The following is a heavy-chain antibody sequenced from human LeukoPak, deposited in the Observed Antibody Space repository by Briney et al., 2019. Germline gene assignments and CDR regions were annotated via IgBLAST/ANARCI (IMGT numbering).Heavy chain of an antibody. CDR3: ARVRYGGYSYGYFDY. CDR2: IYYSGST. Sequence: SETLSPTCTVSGGPISSYYWSWIRQPPGKGLEWIGYIYYSGSTNYNPSLKSRVTISVDTSKNQFSLKLSSVTAADTAVYYCARVRYGGYSYGYFDYWGQGTLVTVSS. V-gene: IGHV4-59*01. CDR1: GGPISSYY. D-gene: IGHD5-18*01. J-gene: IGHJ4*02.